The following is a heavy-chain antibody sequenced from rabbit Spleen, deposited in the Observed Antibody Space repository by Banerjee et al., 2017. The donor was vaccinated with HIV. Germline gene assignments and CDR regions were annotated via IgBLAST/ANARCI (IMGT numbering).Heavy chain of an antibody. CDR3: ARDTSSSFSSYGMDL. Sequence: QSLEESGGDLVKPGASLTLTCTASGFSFSNSDYMCWVRQAPGKGLEWISCIAGDSSGFTYSATWAKGRFTCSKTSSTTVTLQMTSLTVADTATYFCARDTSSSFSSYGMDLWGPGTLVTVS. J-gene: IGHJ6*01. V-gene: IGHV1S40*01. CDR2: IAGDSSGFT. D-gene: IGHD1-1*01. CDR1: GFSFSNSDY.